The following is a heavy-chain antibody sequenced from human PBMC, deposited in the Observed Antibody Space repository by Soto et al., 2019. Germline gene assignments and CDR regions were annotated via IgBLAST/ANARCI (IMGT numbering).Heavy chain of an antibody. D-gene: IGHD3-22*01. CDR3: AKDKARGYYYDSSGSFGSFGY. Sequence: PGGSLRLSCAAPGFTFSSYAMSWVRQAPGKGLEWVSAISGSGGSTYYADSVKGRFTISRDNSKNTLYLQMNSLRAEDTAVYYCAKDKARGYYYDSSGSFGSFGYWGQGTLVTVSS. CDR1: GFTFSSYA. V-gene: IGHV3-23*01. CDR2: ISGSGGST. J-gene: IGHJ4*02.